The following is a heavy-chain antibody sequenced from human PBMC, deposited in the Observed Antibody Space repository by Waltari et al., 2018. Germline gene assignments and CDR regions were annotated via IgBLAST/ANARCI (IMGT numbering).Heavy chain of an antibody. D-gene: IGHD6-19*01. CDR1: GFTFSCYS. CDR3: ARYSEAGY. J-gene: IGHJ4*02. Sequence: EVQLVESGGGLVKPGGSLSLPCAASGFTFSCYSMNWVRQAPGKGLEWVSSISSSSYIYYADSVKGRFTISRDNAKNSLYLQMNSLRAEDTAVYYCARYSEAGYWGQGTLVTVSS. V-gene: IGHV3-21*01. CDR2: ISSSSYI.